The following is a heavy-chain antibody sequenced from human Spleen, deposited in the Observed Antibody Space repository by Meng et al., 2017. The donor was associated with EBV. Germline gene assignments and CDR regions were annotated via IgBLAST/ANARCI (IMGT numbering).Heavy chain of an antibody. CDR1: GGTHNSYS. D-gene: IGHD3-22*01. V-gene: IGHV1-69*01. CDR2: IILFFGSP. Sequence: QVQLVQSGTEVKRPGSSVKVSCKASGGTHNSYSIGWVRQAPGQWLEWMGGIILFFGSPNYAHKFQGRLTITADESTSTVYMELSSLRSEDTAVYYCARDYDSSGYSFYYWGQGTLVTVSS. J-gene: IGHJ4*02. CDR3: ARDYDSSGYSFYY.